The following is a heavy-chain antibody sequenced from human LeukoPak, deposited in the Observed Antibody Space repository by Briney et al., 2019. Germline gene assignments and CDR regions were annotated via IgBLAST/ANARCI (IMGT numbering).Heavy chain of an antibody. CDR3: ARGVQGGDSGGYFDY. D-gene: IGHD1-26*01. V-gene: IGHV4-34*01. CDR2: INHSGST. CDR1: GGSFSGYY. J-gene: IGHJ4*02. Sequence: SETLSLTCAVYGGSFSGYYWSWIRQPPGKGLEWIGEINHSGSTNYNPSLKSRVTISVDTSKNQFSLKLSSVTAADTAVYYCARGVQGGDSGGYFDYWGQGTLVTVSS.